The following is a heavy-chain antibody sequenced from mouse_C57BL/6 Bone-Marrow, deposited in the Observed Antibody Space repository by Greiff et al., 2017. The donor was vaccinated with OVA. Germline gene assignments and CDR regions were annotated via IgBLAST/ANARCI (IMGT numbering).Heavy chain of an antibody. J-gene: IGHJ2*01. D-gene: IGHD2-4*01. V-gene: IGHV3-6*01. CDR3: ARDDYDSLDY. CDR1: GYSITSGYY. Sequence: EVKLQESGPGLVKPSQSLSLTCSVTGYSITSGYYRNWIRQSPGNQPEWMGYISYDGSNNYNPTLKNRISITHDTSKNQFFLKLNSVTTEDTATYYCARDDYDSLDYWGQGTALTVSS. CDR2: ISYDGSN.